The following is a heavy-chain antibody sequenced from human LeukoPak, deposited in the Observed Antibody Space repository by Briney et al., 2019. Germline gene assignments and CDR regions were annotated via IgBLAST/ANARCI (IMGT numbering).Heavy chain of an antibody. Sequence: GGTLRLSCAASGFTFSSYSMNWVRQAPGKGLEWVSAISGSGGSTYYADSVKGRFTISRDNSKNTLYLQMNSLRAEDTAVYYCAKRLIAARPWDDAFDIWGQGTMVTVSS. CDR1: GFTFSSYS. CDR3: AKRLIAARPWDDAFDI. D-gene: IGHD6-6*01. J-gene: IGHJ3*02. V-gene: IGHV3-23*01. CDR2: ISGSGGST.